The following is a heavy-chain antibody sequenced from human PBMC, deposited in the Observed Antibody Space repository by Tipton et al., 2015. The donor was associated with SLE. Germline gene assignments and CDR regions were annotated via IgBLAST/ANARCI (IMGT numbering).Heavy chain of an antibody. D-gene: IGHD6-13*01. CDR3: ARASAAASSNMDV. Sequence: TLSLTCTVSGGSISSGDYLWSWIRQPAGKGLEWIGHIYTGGSTNYNPSLKSRVTISVDTSKNEFSLKLDSVTAADTAVYYCARASAAASSNMDVWGKGTTVTVSS. V-gene: IGHV4-61*09. CDR1: GGSISSGDYL. CDR2: IYTGGST. J-gene: IGHJ6*03.